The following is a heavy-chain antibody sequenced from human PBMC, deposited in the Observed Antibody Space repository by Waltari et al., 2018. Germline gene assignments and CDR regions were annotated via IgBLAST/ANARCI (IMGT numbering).Heavy chain of an antibody. J-gene: IGHJ3*02. CDR3: ASSALEWLKKDAFDI. CDR1: GGTFRSYA. CDR2: IIPIFGTA. D-gene: IGHD3-3*01. Sequence: QVPLVQSGAEVKKPGSSVKVSCKASGGTFRSYAISWVRQAPGQGLEWMGGIIPIFGTANYAQKFQGRVTITADESTSTAYMELSSLRSEDTAVYYCASSALEWLKKDAFDIWGQGTMVTVSS. V-gene: IGHV1-69*12.